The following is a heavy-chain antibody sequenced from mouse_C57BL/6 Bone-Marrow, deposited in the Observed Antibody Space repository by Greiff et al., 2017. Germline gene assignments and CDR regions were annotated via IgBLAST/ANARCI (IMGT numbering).Heavy chain of an antibody. D-gene: IGHD1-1*01. J-gene: IGHJ3*01. CDR2: IHPNSGST. Sequence: QVQLQQPGAELVKPGASAKLSCKASGYTFTSYWMHWVKQRPGQGLEWIGMIHPNSGSTNYNEKFKSKATLTVDKSSSTAYMQLSSLTSEDSAVYYCARGDYGSSSFAYWGQGTLVTVSA. CDR3: ARGDYGSSSFAY. CDR1: GYTFTSYW. V-gene: IGHV1-64*01.